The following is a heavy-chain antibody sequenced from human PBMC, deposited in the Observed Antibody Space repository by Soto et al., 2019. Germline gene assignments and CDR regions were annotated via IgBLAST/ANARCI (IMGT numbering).Heavy chain of an antibody. CDR1: GFTFSNAW. V-gene: IGHV3-15*01. CDR2: IKSKTDGGTT. CDR3: TTPNECSGGSCYYYYYRMDV. J-gene: IGHJ6*02. D-gene: IGHD2-15*01. Sequence: GGSLRLSCAASGFTFSNAWMSWVRQAPGKGLEWVGRIKSKTDGGTTDYAAPVKGRFTISRDDSKNTLYLQMNSLKTEDTAVYYCTTPNECSGGSCYYYYYRMDVWGQGTTVTVSS.